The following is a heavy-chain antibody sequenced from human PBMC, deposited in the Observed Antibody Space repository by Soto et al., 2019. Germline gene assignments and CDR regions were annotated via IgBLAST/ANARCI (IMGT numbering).Heavy chain of an antibody. CDR3: ARVVYFDRSAYGL. J-gene: IGHJ3*01. D-gene: IGHD3-22*01. Sequence: GGSLRLSCAASGFTFSSFSMHWVRQAPGKGLEWVAAIWYDGSNKYYADSVKGRFTISRDNAKNSVYLQMNSLRAEDTAVYYCARVVYFDRSAYGLLGQGTMVTVSS. CDR2: IWYDGSNK. CDR1: GFTFSSFS. V-gene: IGHV3-33*01.